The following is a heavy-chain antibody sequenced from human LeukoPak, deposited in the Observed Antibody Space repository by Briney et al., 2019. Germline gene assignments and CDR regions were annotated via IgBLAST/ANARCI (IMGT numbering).Heavy chain of an antibody. CDR2: IIPIFGTA. CDR1: GGTFSSYA. V-gene: IGHV1-69*05. D-gene: IGHD3-10*01. CDR3: ARIRGGGFGELFFDY. Sequence: SVKVSCKASGGTFSSYAISWVRQAPGQGLEWMGGIIPIFGTANYAQKFQGRVTITTDESTSTAYMELSSLRSEDTAVYYCARIRGGGFGELFFDYWGQGTLVTVSS. J-gene: IGHJ4*02.